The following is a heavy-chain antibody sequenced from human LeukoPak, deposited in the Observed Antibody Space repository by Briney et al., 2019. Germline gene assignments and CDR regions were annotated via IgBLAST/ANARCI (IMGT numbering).Heavy chain of an antibody. V-gene: IGHV3-64D*06. J-gene: IGHJ4*02. CDR3: VRGTGY. CDR2: ISSNGDNT. Sequence: GGSLRLFCSVSGFTFSTYVMHWVRQAPGKGLEYVSAISSNGDNTYYADSVKGRFTISRDNSKNTLYLQMSSLRADDTAVYYCVRGTGYWGQGTLVTVSS. CDR1: GFTFSTYV.